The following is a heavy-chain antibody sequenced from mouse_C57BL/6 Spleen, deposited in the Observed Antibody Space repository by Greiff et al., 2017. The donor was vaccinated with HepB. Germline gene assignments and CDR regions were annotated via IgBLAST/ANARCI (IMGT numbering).Heavy chain of an antibody. CDR1: GYTFTSYW. CDR2: IDPSDSYT. V-gene: IGHV1-50*01. Sequence: VQLQQPGAELVKPGASVKLSCKASGYTFTSYWMQWVKQRPGQGLEWIGEIDPSDSYTNYNQKFKGKATLTVDTSSSTAYMQLSSLTSEDSAVYYCARRRDGPWFAYWGQGTLVTVSA. J-gene: IGHJ3*01. D-gene: IGHD2-3*01. CDR3: ARRRDGPWFAY.